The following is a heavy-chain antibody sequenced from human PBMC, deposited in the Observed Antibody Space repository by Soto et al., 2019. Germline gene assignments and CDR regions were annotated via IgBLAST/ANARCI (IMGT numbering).Heavy chain of an antibody. CDR2: MYSGGGT. CDR3: ARRGYCSGGTCYSIYAFDV. D-gene: IGHD2-15*01. Sequence: CAASGFTVSINYMGWVRQAPGKGLEWVSLMYSGGGTFYADSVKGRFTFSRDSSKNTLYLQMDSLRAEDTAVYYCARRGYCSGGTCYSIYAFDVWGQGTMVTVSS. V-gene: IGHV3-66*01. CDR1: GFTVSINY. J-gene: IGHJ3*01.